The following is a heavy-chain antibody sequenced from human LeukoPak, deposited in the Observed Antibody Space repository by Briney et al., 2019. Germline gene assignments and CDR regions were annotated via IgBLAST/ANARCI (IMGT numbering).Heavy chain of an antibody. D-gene: IGHD4-11*01. CDR2: IYSGGST. Sequence: GSLRLSCAASGFTVSSNYMSWVRQAPGKGLGWVSVIYSGGSTYYADSVKGRFTISRDNSKNTLYLQMNSLRAEDTAVYYCARSQPIYSNYIKHAFDIWGQGTMVTVSS. V-gene: IGHV3-66*01. CDR3: ARSQPIYSNYIKHAFDI. J-gene: IGHJ3*02. CDR1: GFTVSSNY.